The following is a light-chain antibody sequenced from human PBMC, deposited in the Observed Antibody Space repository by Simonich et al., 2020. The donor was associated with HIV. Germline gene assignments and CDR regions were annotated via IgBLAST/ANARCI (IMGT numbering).Light chain of an antibody. Sequence: DIQLTQSPSFLSASVRDRVTITCRASQGISTYLACHQQKPGNAPKLLIYAAATLQSGVPSRFSGSGSGTEFTLTISSLQPEDFATYYCQQLNSYFGQGTRLEIK. V-gene: IGKV1-9*01. CDR2: AAA. J-gene: IGKJ5*01. CDR3: QQLNSY. CDR1: QGISTY.